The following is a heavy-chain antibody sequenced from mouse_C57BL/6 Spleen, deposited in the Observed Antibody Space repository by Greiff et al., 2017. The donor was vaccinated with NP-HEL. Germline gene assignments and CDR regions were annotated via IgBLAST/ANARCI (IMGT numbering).Heavy chain of an antibody. Sequence: VQLVESGAELARPGASVKLSCKASGYTFTSYGISWVKQRTGQGLEWIGEIYPRSGNTYYNEKFKGKATLTADKSSSTAYMELRSLTSEDSAVYFCARNDGKTFFDYWGQGTTLTVSS. J-gene: IGHJ2*01. D-gene: IGHD2-3*01. CDR2: IYPRSGNT. CDR3: ARNDGKTFFDY. V-gene: IGHV1-81*01. CDR1: GYTFTSYG.